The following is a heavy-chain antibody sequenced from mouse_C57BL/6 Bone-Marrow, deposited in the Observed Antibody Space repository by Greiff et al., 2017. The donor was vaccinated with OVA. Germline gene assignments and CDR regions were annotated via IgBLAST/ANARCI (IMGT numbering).Heavy chain of an antibody. CDR2: IDPSDSYT. CDR3: AREEGYYRFAY. CDR1: GYTFTSYW. Sequence: QVQLQQPGAELVMPGASVKLSCKASGYTFTSYWMHWVKQRPGQGLEWIGEIDPSDSYTNYNQKFKGKSTLTVDKSSSTAYMQLSSLTSEDSAVDYCAREEGYYRFAYWGQGTLVTVSA. V-gene: IGHV1-69*01. J-gene: IGHJ3*01. D-gene: IGHD2-3*01.